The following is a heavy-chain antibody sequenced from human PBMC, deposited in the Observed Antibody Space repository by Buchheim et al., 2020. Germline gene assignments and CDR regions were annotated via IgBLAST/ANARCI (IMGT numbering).Heavy chain of an antibody. Sequence: EVQLVESGGGLVQSGGSLSLSCAASGFTIGDYWMSWVRQAPGKGLEWVASIKQDGSLKHSVDSVKGRFTISRDNAKNSLYLGMNSLRDEDTAVYHCARNGPRRGNDDILFDLWGRGTL. V-gene: IGHV3-7*01. CDR1: GFTIGDYW. J-gene: IGHJ4*02. CDR2: IKQDGSLK. D-gene: IGHD3-9*01. CDR3: ARNGPRRGNDDILFDL.